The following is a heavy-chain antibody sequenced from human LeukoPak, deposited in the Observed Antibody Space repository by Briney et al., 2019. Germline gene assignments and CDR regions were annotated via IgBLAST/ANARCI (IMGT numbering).Heavy chain of an antibody. CDR1: GFTFSNYA. CDR2: ISGSGGRT. CDR3: ARHIVVLTATEGCSDY. D-gene: IGHD2-21*02. V-gene: IGHV3-23*01. J-gene: IGHJ4*02. Sequence: PGGSLRLSCAASGFTFSNYAMSWVRRAPGKGLEWVSAISGSGGRTYYADSVKGRFTISRDKSKNTLYLQMNSLRAEDTALYYCARHIVVLTATEGCSDYWGQGTLVTVSS.